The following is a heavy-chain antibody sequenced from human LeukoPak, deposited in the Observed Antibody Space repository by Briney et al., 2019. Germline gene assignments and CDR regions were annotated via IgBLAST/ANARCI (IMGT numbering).Heavy chain of an antibody. J-gene: IGHJ6*03. CDR2: INPSGGST. CDR3: ARDRGSRSSGWYRYYYYYMDV. CDR1: GYTFTSYY. V-gene: IGHV1-46*01. Sequence: GASVKVSCKASGYTFTSYYMHWVRQAPGQGLEWMGIINPSGGSTSYAQKFQGRVTMTRDTSISTAYMELSRLRSDDTAVYYCARDRGSRSSGWYRYYYYYMDVWGKGTTVTISS. D-gene: IGHD6-19*01.